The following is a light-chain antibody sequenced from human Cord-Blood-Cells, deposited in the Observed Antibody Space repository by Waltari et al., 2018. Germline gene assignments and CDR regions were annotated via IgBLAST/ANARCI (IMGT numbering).Light chain of an antibody. CDR3: QQYNSCPLT. Sequence: DIQMTQSPSTLSASVGDRVTITCRASQSISSWLAWYQQKPGKAPKLLIYKASSLERGVPSRFSGSGSGTEFTLTISSLQPDDFATYYCQQYNSCPLTFGGGTKVEIK. CDR2: KAS. V-gene: IGKV1-5*03. CDR1: QSISSW. J-gene: IGKJ4*01.